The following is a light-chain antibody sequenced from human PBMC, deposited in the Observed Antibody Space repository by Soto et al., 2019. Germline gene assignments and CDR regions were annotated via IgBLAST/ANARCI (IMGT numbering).Light chain of an antibody. CDR1: QSISEY. J-gene: IGKJ5*01. CDR2: AAS. CDR3: QQSHSTPIT. V-gene: IGKV1-39*01. Sequence: DIQMTQSPSCLSASIGDRVTITCRASQSISEYLNWYQQKPGKDPKLLIYAASNLQSGFPSRFSGSGYGANFTLTISSLQPEDFATYYCQQSHSTPITFGQGTRLEIK.